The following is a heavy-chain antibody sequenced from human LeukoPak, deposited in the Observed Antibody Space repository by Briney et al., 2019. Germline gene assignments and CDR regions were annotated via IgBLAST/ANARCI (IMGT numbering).Heavy chain of an antibody. CDR2: INPDGSSS. V-gene: IGHV3-74*01. D-gene: IGHD4-17*01. CDR1: GFTFSNYW. J-gene: IGHJ4*02. CDR3: VRQAVSGDSGIAY. Sequence: QPGGSLRLSCAASGFTFSNYWMHWVRQAPGKGLEWVSRINPDGSSSNYADSMKGRFTMSRDNAKSMVYLQMDGLRAEDTAVFSCVRQAVSGDSGIAYWGRGVLVTVSS.